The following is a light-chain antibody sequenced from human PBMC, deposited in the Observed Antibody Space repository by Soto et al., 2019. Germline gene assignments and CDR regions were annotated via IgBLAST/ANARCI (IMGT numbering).Light chain of an antibody. CDR2: GAS. J-gene: IGKJ1*01. V-gene: IGKV1-27*01. CDR3: QNYHSAPWT. CDR1: QGISNF. Sequence: IQMTQSPSTLSASVGDRVTITCRASQGISNFLAWYQQKPGKVPTLLVYGASTLQSGVPSRFSGSGSGTDFSLTISSLRPEDIATYYCQNYHSAPWTFGQGTTGDVK.